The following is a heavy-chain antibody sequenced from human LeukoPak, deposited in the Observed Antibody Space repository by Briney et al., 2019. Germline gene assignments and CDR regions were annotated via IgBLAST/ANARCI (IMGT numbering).Heavy chain of an antibody. V-gene: IGHV1-2*02. CDR2: INPNSGGT. Sequence: ASVKVSCKADGYTFTDYYFHWVRQAPGQGLEWMGWINPNSGGTVYAQNFQGRVTMTRDTSISIVYMELSSLRSDDTAVYYCASSGSSIQFDPWGQGTLVTVSS. CDR1: GYTFTDYY. J-gene: IGHJ5*02. D-gene: IGHD1-26*01. CDR3: ASSGSSIQFDP.